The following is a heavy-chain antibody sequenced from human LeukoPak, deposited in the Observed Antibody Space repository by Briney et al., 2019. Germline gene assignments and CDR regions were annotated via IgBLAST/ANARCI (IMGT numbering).Heavy chain of an antibody. V-gene: IGHV3-23*01. D-gene: IGHD3-3*01. J-gene: IGHJ4*02. Sequence: PGGSLRLSCAASGFTFSSYAMSWVRQAPGKGLEWVSAISGSGGSTYYADSVKGRFTISRDNSKNTLYLQMNSLRAEDTAVYYCAKGVRFLEWLSYFDYWGQGTLVTVSS. CDR1: GFTFSSYA. CDR2: ISGSGGST. CDR3: AKGVRFLEWLSYFDY.